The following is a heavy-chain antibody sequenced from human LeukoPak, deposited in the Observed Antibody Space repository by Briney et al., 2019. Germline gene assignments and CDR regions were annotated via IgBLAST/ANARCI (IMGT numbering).Heavy chain of an antibody. CDR2: INHSGST. Sequence: PSETLSLTXAVYGGSFSGYYWSWIRQPPGKGLEWIGEINHSGSTNYIPSLKSRVTISADTSKNQFSLKLSSVTAADTAVYYCARDGRYRSSTSCYAGFSFDYWGQGTLVTVSS. CDR1: GGSFSGYY. V-gene: IGHV4-34*01. D-gene: IGHD2-2*01. J-gene: IGHJ4*02. CDR3: ARDGRYRSSTSCYAGFSFDY.